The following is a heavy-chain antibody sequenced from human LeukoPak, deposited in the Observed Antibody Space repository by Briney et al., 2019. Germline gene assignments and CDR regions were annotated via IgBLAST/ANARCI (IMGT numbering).Heavy chain of an antibody. D-gene: IGHD3-16*01. CDR1: GYTFTSYA. V-gene: IGHV7-4-1*02. J-gene: IGHJ5*02. CDR3: ARKWGLQYTWFDP. CDR2: INTNTGNP. Sequence: GASVKVSCKASGYTFTSYAMNWVRQAPGQGLEWMGWINTNTGNPTYAQGFTGRVVFSLDTSFSTAYLEMSSLTAEDTAVYYCARKWGLQYTWFDPWGQGTLVTVSS.